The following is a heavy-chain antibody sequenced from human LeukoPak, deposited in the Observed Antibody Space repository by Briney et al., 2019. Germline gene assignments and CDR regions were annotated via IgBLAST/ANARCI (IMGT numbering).Heavy chain of an antibody. CDR1: GGSISSYY. Sequence: PSETLSLTCTASGGSISSYYWSWIRQPPGKALEWIGYADYSGGTNYNPSLKSRATISVDTSKNKFFLKLSSVTAADTAVYYCAREGGTRFFLDSWGQGTLVTVSS. D-gene: IGHD3-3*01. V-gene: IGHV4-59*01. CDR2: ADYSGGT. CDR3: AREGGTRFFLDS. J-gene: IGHJ4*02.